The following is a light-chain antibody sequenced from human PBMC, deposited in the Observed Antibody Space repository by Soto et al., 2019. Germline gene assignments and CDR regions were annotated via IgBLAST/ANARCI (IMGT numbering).Light chain of an antibody. CDR3: QQYESSPTT. CDR1: QSVSSTY. CDR2: GAS. J-gene: IGKJ4*01. V-gene: IGKV3-20*01. Sequence: EIVLTQSPGTLSLSPGERATLSCRASQSVSSTYLAWYQQKPGQAPRLLIYGASSRATGIPDRFSGSGSGTDFPLTISGLEPEDFAVYYCQQYESSPTTFGGGTRVEIK.